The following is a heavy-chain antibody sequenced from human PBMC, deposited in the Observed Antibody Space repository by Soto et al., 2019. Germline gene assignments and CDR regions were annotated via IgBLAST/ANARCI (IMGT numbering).Heavy chain of an antibody. D-gene: IGHD5-18*01. CDR1: GFTFSVYA. J-gene: IGHJ4*02. Sequence: LRLSCASSGFTFSVYAMHWVRHAPGKGLEWLAVISYDGSNKYYADSVKGRFTISRDNSKNTLYLQMNSLRAEDTAVYYCASEVGTAMAKDYWGQGTMVTVSS. CDR2: ISYDGSNK. V-gene: IGHV3-30-3*01. CDR3: ASEVGTAMAKDY.